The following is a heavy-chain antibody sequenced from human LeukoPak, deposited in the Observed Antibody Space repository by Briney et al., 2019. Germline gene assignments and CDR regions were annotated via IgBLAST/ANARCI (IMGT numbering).Heavy chain of an antibody. CDR1: GYTFTTYP. Sequence: GASVKVSCKASGYTFTTYPINWVRQAPGQGLEWMGWIDTNTGSPTYAQGLTGRFVFSLDTSVSTAFLQINSLRAEDTAVYYCARGPYDFNFDYWGQGTLVTVSS. D-gene: IGHD3-3*01. CDR2: IDTNTGSP. V-gene: IGHV7-4-1*02. CDR3: ARGPYDFNFDY. J-gene: IGHJ4*02.